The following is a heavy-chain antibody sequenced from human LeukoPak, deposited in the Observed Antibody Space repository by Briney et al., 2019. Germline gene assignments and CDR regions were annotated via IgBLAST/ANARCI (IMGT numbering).Heavy chain of an antibody. Sequence: GASVKVSCKASGYTFTSYDIHWVRQATGQGLEWMGRTNPNRGDTDYAQKFQGRVTMTRDTSISTAYMEPSRLRSDDTAVYYCARLAEPFDYWGQGTLVTVSS. CDR2: TNPNRGDT. CDR3: ARLAEPFDY. J-gene: IGHJ4*02. CDR1: GYTFTSYD. V-gene: IGHV1-8*01. D-gene: IGHD3-3*02.